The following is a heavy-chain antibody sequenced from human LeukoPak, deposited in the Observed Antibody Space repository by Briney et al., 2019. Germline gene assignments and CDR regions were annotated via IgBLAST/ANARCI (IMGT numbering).Heavy chain of an antibody. CDR2: ISAYNGNT. CDR1: GDTFTSYG. D-gene: IGHD3-22*01. V-gene: IGHV1-18*01. J-gene: IGHJ4*02. CDR3: ARLRHYYDSSGPAPFDY. Sequence: ASVKVSCKASGDTFTSYGISWVRQAPGQGLEWMGWISAYNGNTNYAQKLQGRVTMTTDTSTSTAYMELRSLRSDDTAVYYCARLRHYYDSSGPAPFDYWGQGTLVTVSS.